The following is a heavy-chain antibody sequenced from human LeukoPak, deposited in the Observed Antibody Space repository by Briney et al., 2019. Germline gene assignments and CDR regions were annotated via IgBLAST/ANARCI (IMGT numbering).Heavy chain of an antibody. V-gene: IGHV1-2*06. CDR3: ARDYCSSTSCLFDY. Sequence: GASVKVSCRASGYTFTSNYMHWVRQAPGQGLEWMGRINPNSGDTNNAQKFQGRVTMTRDTSISTAYMDLSRLTSDDTAVYYCARDYCSSTSCLFDYWGQGTLVTVSS. D-gene: IGHD2-2*01. CDR1: GYTFTSNY. CDR2: INPNSGDT. J-gene: IGHJ4*02.